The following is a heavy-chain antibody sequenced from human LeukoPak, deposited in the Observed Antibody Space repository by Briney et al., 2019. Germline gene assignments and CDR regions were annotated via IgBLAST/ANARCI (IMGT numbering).Heavy chain of an antibody. J-gene: IGHJ4*02. V-gene: IGHV4-39*07. CDR1: GGSISSSSYY. Sequence: SETLSLTCTVSGGSISSSSYYWGCIRQPPGKGLEWIGSFDQSGSTYYNPSLKSRVTISVDTSKNQFSLKLSSVTAADTAVYYCARARGDYGGKSVDYWGQGTLVTVSS. CDR3: ARARGDYGGKSVDY. CDR2: FDQSGST. D-gene: IGHD4-23*01.